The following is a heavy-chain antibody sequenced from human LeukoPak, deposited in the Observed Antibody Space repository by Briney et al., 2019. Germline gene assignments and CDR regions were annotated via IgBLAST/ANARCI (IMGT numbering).Heavy chain of an antibody. CDR2: MNPNSGNT. J-gene: IGHJ5*02. V-gene: IGHV1-8*03. Sequence: ASVKVSCKASGYTFTSYDINWVRQATGQGLEWMGWMNPNSGNTGYAQKSQGRVTITRNTSISTAYMELSSLRSDDTAVYYCARCPSDFPNWFDPWGQGTLVTVSS. CDR1: GYTFTSYD. CDR3: ARCPSDFPNWFDP.